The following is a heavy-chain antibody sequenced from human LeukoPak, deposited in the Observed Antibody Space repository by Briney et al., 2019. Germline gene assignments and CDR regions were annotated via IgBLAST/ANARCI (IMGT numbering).Heavy chain of an antibody. V-gene: IGHV4-59*01. CDR3: ARGGSRDGYNRPLDY. CDR2: ISYSGST. CDR1: GGSISSYY. D-gene: IGHD5-24*01. J-gene: IGHJ4*02. Sequence: NTSETLSLTCTISGGSISSYYWSWIRQPPGKGLEWIAYISYSGSTNYNPSLKSRVTMSVDTSKNQFSLRLNSVTAADTAVYYCARGGSRDGYNRPLDYWGQGTLVTVSS.